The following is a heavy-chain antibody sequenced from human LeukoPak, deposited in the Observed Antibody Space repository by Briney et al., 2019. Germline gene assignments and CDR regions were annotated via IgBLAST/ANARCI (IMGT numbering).Heavy chain of an antibody. CDR1: GGSISSYY. V-gene: IGHV4-59*08. CDR3: ASSSYSSSWYPYYYYGMDV. Sequence: SETLSLTCTVSGGSISSYYWSWIRQPPGKGLERVGYIYYSGSTNYNPSLKSRVTISVDTSKNQFSLKLSSVTAADTAVYYCASSSYSSSWYPYYYYGMDVWGQGTTVTVSS. D-gene: IGHD6-13*01. J-gene: IGHJ6*02. CDR2: IYYSGST.